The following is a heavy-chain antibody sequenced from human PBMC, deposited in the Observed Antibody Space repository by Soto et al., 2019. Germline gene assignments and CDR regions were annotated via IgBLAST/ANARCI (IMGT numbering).Heavy chain of an antibody. V-gene: IGHV4-28*01. CDR3: ARREIQGPIDY. Sequence: QVQLQESGPGLVKPSDTLSLTCAVSGYSISSSNWWGWIRQPPVKGLEWIGYIYYSGTTYYNPSLKSRVTMSVDTSKNQFSMKLTSVTAVDTAVYYCARREIQGPIDYWGQGTLVTVSS. CDR1: GYSISSSNW. J-gene: IGHJ4*02. D-gene: IGHD1-26*01. CDR2: IYYSGTT.